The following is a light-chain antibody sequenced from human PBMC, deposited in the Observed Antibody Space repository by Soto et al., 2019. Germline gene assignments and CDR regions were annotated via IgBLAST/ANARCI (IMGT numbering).Light chain of an antibody. Sequence: EIVLTQSPATLSLSPGERATLSCRASQGVSSSLAWYQQKPGQAPRLLIYDASNRATGIPARFSGSGSGTDFTLTISSLEPEDFAVYYCQQPSNWLFCSGPSVDIK. J-gene: IGKJ3*01. CDR1: QGVSSS. CDR2: DAS. V-gene: IGKV3-11*01. CDR3: QQPSNWL.